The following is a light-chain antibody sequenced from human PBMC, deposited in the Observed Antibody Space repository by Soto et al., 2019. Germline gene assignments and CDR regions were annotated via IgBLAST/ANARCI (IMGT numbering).Light chain of an antibody. V-gene: IGKV3-20*01. J-gene: IGKJ1*01. CDR2: GIS. CDR3: QQYTDWPLT. Sequence: EVVMTQSPATLSVSPGERATLSCRASQSVTSNYLAWYQQKPGQAPRLLIYGISNRATGVPDRFSGGGSGTDFTLTISRLEPEDFAVYYCQQYTDWPLTFGQGTKVDIK. CDR1: QSVTSNY.